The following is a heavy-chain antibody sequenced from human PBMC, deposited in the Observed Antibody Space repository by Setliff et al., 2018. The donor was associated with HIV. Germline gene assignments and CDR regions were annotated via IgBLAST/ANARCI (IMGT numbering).Heavy chain of an antibody. CDR3: VKDEEYIGVVSATMNMPGYYHYYYMNV. D-gene: IGHD2-2*01. J-gene: IGHJ6*03. Sequence: GGSLRLSCAASGFTFSSYTMHWVRQAPGKGLEWVASISGGGKSIYYADSVKGRFTTSRDNADRSLYLQMNSLRAEDTAVYYCVKDEEYIGVVSATMNMPGYYHYYYMNVWGKGSTVTVSS. CDR1: GFTFSSYT. CDR2: ISGGGKSI. V-gene: IGHV3-21*01.